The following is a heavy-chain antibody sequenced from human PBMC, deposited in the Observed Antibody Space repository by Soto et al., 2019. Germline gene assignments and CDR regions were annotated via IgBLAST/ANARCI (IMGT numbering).Heavy chain of an antibody. J-gene: IGHJ6*02. CDR2: IYHSGST. CDR1: GGSISSSNW. CDR3: ARVSGSYYYGMDV. D-gene: IGHD1-26*01. V-gene: IGHV4-4*02. Sequence: SGTLSLTCAVSGGSISSSNWWSWVRQPPGKGLEWIGEIYHSGSTNYNPSLKSRVTISVDKSKNQFSLKLSSVTAADTAVYYCARVSGSYYYGMDVWGQGITVTVSS.